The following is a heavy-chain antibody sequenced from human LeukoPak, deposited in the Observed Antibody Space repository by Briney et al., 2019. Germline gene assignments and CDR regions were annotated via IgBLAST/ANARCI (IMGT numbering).Heavy chain of an antibody. J-gene: IGHJ4*02. D-gene: IGHD6-13*01. CDR2: IKPDGSEK. Sequence: GGSLRLSCAASGFTFSTFWMTWVRQAPGKGLEWVANIKPDGSEKSYVDSVKGRFTVSRDNAKNSLYLHMNSLRAEDTALYYCTRNTVAAAGDDWGQGTLSPSP. CDR3: TRNTVAAAGDD. CDR1: GFTFSTFW. V-gene: IGHV3-7*01.